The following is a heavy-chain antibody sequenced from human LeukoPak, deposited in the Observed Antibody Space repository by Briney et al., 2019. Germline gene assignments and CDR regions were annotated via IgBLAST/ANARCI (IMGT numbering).Heavy chain of an antibody. V-gene: IGHV1-69*04. CDR3: ARDSGGSGFGAFDI. J-gene: IGHJ3*02. CDR2: IIPILGIA. D-gene: IGHD2-15*01. CDR1: GGTFSSYA. Sequence: GASVKVSCKASGGTFSSYAISWVRQAPGQGLEWMGRIIPILGIANYAQKFQGRVTITADKSTSTAYMELSSLRSEDTAVYYCARDSGGSGFGAFDIWGQGTMVIVSS.